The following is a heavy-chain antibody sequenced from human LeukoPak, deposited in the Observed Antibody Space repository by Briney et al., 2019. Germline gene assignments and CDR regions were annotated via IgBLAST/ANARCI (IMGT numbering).Heavy chain of an antibody. V-gene: IGHV3-7*01. D-gene: IGHD3-10*01. CDR2: IKQDGSEK. J-gene: IGHJ6*02. CDR1: GITLSNYY. Sequence: GGSLRLSCAASGITLSNYYMSWVRQAPGKGLEWVANIKQDGSEKYYVDSVKGRFTISRDNAKNSLYLQMNSLRAEDTAVYYCARDLWFGEEHPYYYYGMDVWGQGTTVTVSS. CDR3: ARDLWFGEEHPYYYYGMDV.